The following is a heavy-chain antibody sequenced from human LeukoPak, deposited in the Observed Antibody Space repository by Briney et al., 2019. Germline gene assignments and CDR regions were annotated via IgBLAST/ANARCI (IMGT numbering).Heavy chain of an antibody. CDR1: GGSFSGYY. CDR3: ARQGFTYYDFWSGPENWFDP. CDR2: INHSGST. J-gene: IGHJ5*02. V-gene: IGHV4-34*01. D-gene: IGHD3-3*01. Sequence: SETLSLTCAVYGGSFSGYYWSWIRQPPGKGLEWIGEINHSGSTNYNPSLKSRVTISVDTSKNQFSLKLSSVTAADTAVYYCARQGFTYYDFWSGPENWFDPWGQGTLVTVSS.